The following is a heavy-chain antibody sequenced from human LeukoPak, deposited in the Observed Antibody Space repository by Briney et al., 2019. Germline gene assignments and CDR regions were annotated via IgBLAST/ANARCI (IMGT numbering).Heavy chain of an antibody. V-gene: IGHV4-34*01. CDR3: ARRDYDFWSGPYGYMDV. D-gene: IGHD3-3*01. Sequence: SETLSLTCAVYGGSFSCYYWSWIRQPPGKGLEWIGEINHSGSTNYNPSLKSRVTISVDTSKNQFSLKLSSVTAADTAVYYCARRDYDFWSGPYGYMDVWGKGTTVTVSS. CDR1: GGSFSCYY. CDR2: INHSGST. J-gene: IGHJ6*03.